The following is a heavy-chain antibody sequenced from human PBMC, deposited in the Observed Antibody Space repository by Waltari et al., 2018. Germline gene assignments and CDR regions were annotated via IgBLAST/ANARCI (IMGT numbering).Heavy chain of an antibody. CDR1: GGSISSSSYY. J-gene: IGHJ4*02. D-gene: IGHD1-20*01. Sequence: PGLVKPSETLSLTCTVSGGSISSSSYYWGWIRQPPGKGLEWIGSIYYSGSTYYNPSLKSRVTISVDTSKNQFSLKLSSVTAADTAVYYCARLSLDNWNYAYWGQGTLVTVSS. V-gene: IGHV4-39*01. CDR2: IYYSGST. CDR3: ARLSLDNWNYAY.